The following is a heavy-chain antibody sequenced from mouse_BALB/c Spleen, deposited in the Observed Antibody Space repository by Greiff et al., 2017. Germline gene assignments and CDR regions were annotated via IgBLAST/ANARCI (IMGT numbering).Heavy chain of an antibody. D-gene: IGHD2-4*01. V-gene: IGHV5-17*02. Sequence: EVQRVESGGGLVQPGGSRKLSCAASGFTFSSFGMHWVRQAPEKGLEWVAYISSGSSTIYYADTVKGRFTISRDNPKNTLFLQMTSLRSEDTAMYYCARSGYDYSYYYAMDYWGQGTSVTVSS. CDR1: GFTFSSFG. CDR3: ARSGYDYSYYYAMDY. J-gene: IGHJ4*01. CDR2: ISSGSSTI.